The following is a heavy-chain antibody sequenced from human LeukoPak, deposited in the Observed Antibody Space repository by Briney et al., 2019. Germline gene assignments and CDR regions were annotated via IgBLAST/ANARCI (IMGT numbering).Heavy chain of an antibody. CDR2: IYYSGST. J-gene: IGHJ4*02. V-gene: IGHV4-31*03. Sequence: SQTLSLTCTVSGGCISSGGYYWIWIRQHPGKGLEWIGYIYYSGSTYYNPSLKSRVTISVDTSKNQFSLKLSSVTAADTAVYYCARNKAIGGEFDYWGQGTLVTVSS. CDR3: ARNKAIGGEFDY. D-gene: IGHD3-10*01. CDR1: GGCISSGGYY.